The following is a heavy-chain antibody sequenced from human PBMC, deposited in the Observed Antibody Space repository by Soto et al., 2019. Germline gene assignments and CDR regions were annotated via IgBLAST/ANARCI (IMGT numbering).Heavy chain of an antibody. CDR2: ITRGGEDT. V-gene: IGHV3-23*01. CDR3: GPEMYDYVWGSYRW. CDR1: GFTFRSYV. Sequence: QLLESGGGLVQPGGSPRISCAASGFTFRSYVMSWVRQAPGKGLEWVSTITRGGEDTYYADSVKGRFTISRDNSKNTLYLQMSSLRAEDTAVYYCGPEMYDYVWGSYRWWGQGTLVTVSS. D-gene: IGHD3-16*02. J-gene: IGHJ4*02.